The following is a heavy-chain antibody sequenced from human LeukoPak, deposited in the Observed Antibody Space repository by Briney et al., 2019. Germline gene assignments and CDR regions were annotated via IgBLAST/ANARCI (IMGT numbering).Heavy chain of an antibody. J-gene: IGHJ5*02. CDR1: GYTFTGYY. Sequence: ASVKVSCKASGYTFTGYYMHWVRQAPGQGLEWMGWISAYNGNTNYAQKLQGRVTMTTDTSTSTAYMELRSLRSDDTAVYYCAREGRYDFWSGYSNWFDPWGQGTLVTVSS. V-gene: IGHV1-18*04. D-gene: IGHD3-3*01. CDR3: AREGRYDFWSGYSNWFDP. CDR2: ISAYNGNT.